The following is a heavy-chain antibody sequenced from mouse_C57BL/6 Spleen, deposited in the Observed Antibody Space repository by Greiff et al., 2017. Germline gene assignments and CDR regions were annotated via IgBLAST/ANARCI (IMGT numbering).Heavy chain of an antibody. CDR2: ISYSGRT. D-gene: IGHD2-1*01. CDR1: GYSFTSDY. CDR3: ARGGNSGYYFDY. V-gene: IGHV3-8*01. J-gene: IGHJ2*01. Sequence: EVQLQQSGPGLAKPSQTLSLTCSVTGYSFTSDYWNWMRKFPGNKLEYIGYISYSGRTYYNPSLKSRISITRDTSTTQDYRKLNSVTTADTATFYCARGGNSGYYFDYWGKGTTLTVSA.